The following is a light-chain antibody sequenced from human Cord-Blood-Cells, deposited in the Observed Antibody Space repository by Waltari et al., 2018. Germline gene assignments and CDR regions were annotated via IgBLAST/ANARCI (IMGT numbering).Light chain of an antibody. CDR3: YSTDSSGNHYV. CDR1: ELPKKY. V-gene: IGLV3-10*01. Sequence: SYELTQPPSVSVSPGQTARITCSGDELPKKYAYWYQQKSGQAPVLVIYEDSKRPSGIPERFSGSSSGTMATLTISGAQVEDEADYYCYSTDSSGNHYVFGTGTKVTVL. CDR2: EDS. J-gene: IGLJ1*01.